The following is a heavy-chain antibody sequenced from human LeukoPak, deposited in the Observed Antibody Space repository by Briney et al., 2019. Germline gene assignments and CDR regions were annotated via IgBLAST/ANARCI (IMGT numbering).Heavy chain of an antibody. CDR3: TRNASPDY. Sequence: SETLSLTCTVSGVSVGSGDYFWSWIRQPPGKGLEWIGYIYFSGSTDSNPSLESRVTVSIDTSKNQFSLKLRSVTAADTAVYYCTRNASPDYWGLGLLVTDSS. CDR2: IYFSGST. V-gene: IGHV4-30-4*08. J-gene: IGHJ4*02. D-gene: IGHD1-14*01. CDR1: GVSVGSGDYF.